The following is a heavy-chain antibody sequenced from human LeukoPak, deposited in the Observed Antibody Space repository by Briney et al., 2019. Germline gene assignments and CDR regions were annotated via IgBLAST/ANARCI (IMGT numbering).Heavy chain of an antibody. Sequence: GGSLRLSCAASGFTFSTYWMSWVRQAPGKGLEWVANIKQDGSEKYYVDSVKGRFTISRDNAKNSLSLQMNSLRAEDTAVYYCARADDSSSGYFDYWGQGTLVTVSS. CDR3: ARADDSSSGYFDY. D-gene: IGHD6-6*01. CDR2: IKQDGSEK. V-gene: IGHV3-7*04. CDR1: GFTFSTYW. J-gene: IGHJ4*02.